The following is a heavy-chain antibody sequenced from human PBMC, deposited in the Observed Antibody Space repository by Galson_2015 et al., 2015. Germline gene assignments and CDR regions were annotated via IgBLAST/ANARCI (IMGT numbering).Heavy chain of an antibody. CDR2: ITPMFGTP. D-gene: IGHD2-2*01. V-gene: IGHV1-69*06. J-gene: IGHJ4*02. CDR1: GGGFSSYA. Sequence: SVKVSCKASGGGFSSYAISWVRQAPGQGLEWMGGITPMFGTPKYEQKFQGRVTITADKSTSTAYMEVSSLRSEDTAVYYCARASQDCSRASCPYNYWGQGTLATVSS. CDR3: ARASQDCSRASCPYNY.